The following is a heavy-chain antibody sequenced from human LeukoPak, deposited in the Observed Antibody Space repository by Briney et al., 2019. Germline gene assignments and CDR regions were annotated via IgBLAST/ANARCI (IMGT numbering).Heavy chain of an antibody. CDR2: ISSSGSTT. V-gene: IGHV3-48*03. Sequence: GGSLRLSCAASGFTFSSYEMNWVRQAPGKGLEWVSYISSSGSTTYYADSVKGRFTISRDNAKNSLYLQMNSLRAEDTAVYYCAREGGSIRYFDYRGQGTLVTVSS. CDR3: AREGGSIRYFDY. CDR1: GFTFSSYE. J-gene: IGHJ4*02. D-gene: IGHD1-26*01.